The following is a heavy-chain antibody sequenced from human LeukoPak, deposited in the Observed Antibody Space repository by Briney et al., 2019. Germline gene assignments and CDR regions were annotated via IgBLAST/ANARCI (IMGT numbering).Heavy chain of an antibody. Sequence: GGSLRLSCAASLYVLSDHYMNSIRQAPGKGLEWISYISSPGSTTFYGESVKGRFTISRDSAKNSVYLQITSLTVEDTAIYYCARTPSSGWLTADYWGQGTLVTVSS. V-gene: IGHV3-11*01. CDR1: LYVLSDHY. D-gene: IGHD6-19*01. J-gene: IGHJ4*02. CDR2: ISSPGSTT. CDR3: ARTPSSGWLTADY.